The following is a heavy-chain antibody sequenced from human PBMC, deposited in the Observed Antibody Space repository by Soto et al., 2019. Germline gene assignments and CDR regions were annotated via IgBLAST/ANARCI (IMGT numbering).Heavy chain of an antibody. J-gene: IGHJ4*02. V-gene: IGHV3-33*01. D-gene: IGHD3-3*01. CDR2: IWYDGSNK. CDR3: ARAWIFGVVEPLDY. Sequence: GGSLRLSCAASGFTFSSYGMHWVRQAPGKGLEWVAVIWYDGSNKYYADSVKGRFTISRDNSKNTLYLQMNSLRAEDTAVYYCARAWIFGVVEPLDYWGQGTLVT. CDR1: GFTFSSYG.